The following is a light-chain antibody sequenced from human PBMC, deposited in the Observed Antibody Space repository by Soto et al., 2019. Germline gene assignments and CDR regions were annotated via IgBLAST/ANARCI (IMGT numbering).Light chain of an antibody. CDR2: TAA. Sequence: DIQMTQSPSSLSASVGDRVTITCRASQSISSNLNWYQQKPGKAPKLLIYTAASLQSGVPSRFSGSGSGTDFTLTIASLQLEDFATYYCQQSNSLPTTFGHGTKVEIK. CDR1: QSISSN. CDR3: QQSNSLPTT. J-gene: IGKJ1*01. V-gene: IGKV1-39*01.